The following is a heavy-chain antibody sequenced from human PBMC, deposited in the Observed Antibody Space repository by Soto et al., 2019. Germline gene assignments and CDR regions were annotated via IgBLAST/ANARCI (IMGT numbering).Heavy chain of an antibody. V-gene: IGHV3-48*01. J-gene: IGHJ4*02. CDR2: ISSSSSTI. Sequence: EVQLVESGGGLVQPGGSLRLSCAASGFTFSSYSMNWVRQAPGKGLEWVSYISSSSSTIYYADSVKGRFTISRDNAKNSLYLQMNSLRAEDTAVYYCARDRFKRDIDYWGQGTLVTVSS. CDR3: ARDRFKRDIDY. CDR1: GFTFSSYS. D-gene: IGHD2-15*01.